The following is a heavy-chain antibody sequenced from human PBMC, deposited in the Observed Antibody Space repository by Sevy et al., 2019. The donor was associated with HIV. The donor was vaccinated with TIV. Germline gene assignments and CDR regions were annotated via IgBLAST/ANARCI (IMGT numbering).Heavy chain of an antibody. CDR3: ARGERDTAMEYFQH. CDR2: IWYDGSNK. Sequence: GGSLRLSCAASGFTFSSYGMHWVRQAPGKGLEWVTVIWYDGSNKYYADSVKGRFTISSDNSKNTLYLQMNSLRAEDTAVYYCARGERDTAMEYFQHWGQGTLVTVSS. D-gene: IGHD5-18*01. CDR1: GFTFSSYG. J-gene: IGHJ1*01. V-gene: IGHV3-33*01.